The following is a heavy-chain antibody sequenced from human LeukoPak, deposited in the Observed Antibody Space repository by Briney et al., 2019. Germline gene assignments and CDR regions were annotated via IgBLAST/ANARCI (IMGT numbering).Heavy chain of an antibody. J-gene: IGHJ4*02. V-gene: IGHV1-69*13. D-gene: IGHD5-24*01. CDR2: IIPIFGTA. CDR1: GGTFSSYA. Sequence: GASVKVSCKASGGTFSSYAISWVRQAPGQGLEWMGGIIPIFGTANYAQKFQGRATITADESTSTAYMELSSLRSEDTAVYYCARDRDGWLGYFDYWGQGTLVTVSS. CDR3: ARDRDGWLGYFDY.